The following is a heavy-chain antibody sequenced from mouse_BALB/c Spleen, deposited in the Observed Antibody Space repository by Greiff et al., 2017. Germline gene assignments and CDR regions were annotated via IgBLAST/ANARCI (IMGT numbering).Heavy chain of an antibody. Sequence: VQLQQSGADLVKPGASVKLSCKASGYTFTSYYMYWVKQRPGQGLEWIGEINPSNGGTNFNEKFKSKATLTVDKSSSTAYMQLSSLTSEDSAVYYCTRSVYYGHYFDYWGQGTTLTVSS. CDR1: GYTFTSYY. D-gene: IGHD2-1*01. J-gene: IGHJ2*01. V-gene: IGHV1S16*01. CDR3: TRSVYYGHYFDY. CDR2: INPSNGGT.